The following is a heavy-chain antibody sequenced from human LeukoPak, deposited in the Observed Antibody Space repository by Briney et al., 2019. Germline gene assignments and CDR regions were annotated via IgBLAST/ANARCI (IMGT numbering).Heavy chain of an antibody. CDR1: GFTFSSYD. CDR3: ARGLEVYYYMDV. V-gene: IGHV3-13*01. D-gene: IGHD4-11*01. Sequence: GGSLRLSCAASGFTFSSYDMHWVRQATGKGLEWVSAIGTAGDTYYPGSVKGRFTISRENAKNSLYLQMNSLRAEDTAVYYCARGLEVYYYMDVWGKGTTVTVSS. J-gene: IGHJ6*03. CDR2: IGTAGDT.